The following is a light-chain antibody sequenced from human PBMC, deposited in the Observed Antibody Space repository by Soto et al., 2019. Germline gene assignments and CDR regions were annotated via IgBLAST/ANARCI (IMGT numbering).Light chain of an antibody. CDR2: KAS. CDR3: QQYRSYWT. Sequence: DIQMTQSPSTLSASVGDRVTITCRASQSISIWLAWYQQKPGKAPKLLIYKASSLESGVPSRFSVSGSGTEFTLTISSLQPDDFATYYCQQYRSYWTFGQGTKVEIK. CDR1: QSISIW. V-gene: IGKV1-5*03. J-gene: IGKJ1*01.